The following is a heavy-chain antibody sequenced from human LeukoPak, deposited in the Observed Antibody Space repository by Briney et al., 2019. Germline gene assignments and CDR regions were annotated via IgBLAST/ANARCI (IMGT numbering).Heavy chain of an antibody. Sequence: PGGSLRLSCAASGFTFSSYGMHWVRQAPGKGLEWVAFIRYDGSNKYYADSVKGRFTISRDNSKNTLYLQMNSLRAEDTAVYYCARDYMYPSRRYDSSHPGGGDYWGQGTLVTVSS. V-gene: IGHV3-30*02. CDR3: ARDYMYPSRRYDSSHPGGGDY. D-gene: IGHD3-22*01. CDR1: GFTFSSYG. CDR2: IRYDGSNK. J-gene: IGHJ4*02.